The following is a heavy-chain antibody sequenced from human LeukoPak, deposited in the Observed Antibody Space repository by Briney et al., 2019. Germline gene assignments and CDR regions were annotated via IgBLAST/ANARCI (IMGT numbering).Heavy chain of an antibody. CDR1: GYTFTDYY. CDR2: INPHSGGT. J-gene: IGHJ4*02. D-gene: IGHD1-26*01. CDR3: ARDPPRIDSGSYYATDY. V-gene: IGHV1-2*02. Sequence: ASVKVSCKASGYTFTDYYMHWVRQAPGQGLEWMGWINPHSGGTDHAQKFQGRVTMTRDTSISTAYMELSRLRSDDTAVYYCARDPPRIDSGSYYATDYWSQGTLVTVSS.